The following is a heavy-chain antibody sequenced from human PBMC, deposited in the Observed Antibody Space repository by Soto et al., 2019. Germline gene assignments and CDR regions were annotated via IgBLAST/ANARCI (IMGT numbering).Heavy chain of an antibody. CDR1: GVSISSGDYY. Sequence: SETLSLTCSVSGVSISSGDYYWSWIRQPPGKGLEWIGYIYYSGSTYYNPSLKSPFTISVDTSKNQFSLKLSSVTAADTAVYYCARLAGGYNGYFDCWGQGTLVTVSS. J-gene: IGHJ4*02. CDR3: ARLAGGYNGYFDC. V-gene: IGHV4-30-4*01. D-gene: IGHD1-26*01. CDR2: IYYSGST.